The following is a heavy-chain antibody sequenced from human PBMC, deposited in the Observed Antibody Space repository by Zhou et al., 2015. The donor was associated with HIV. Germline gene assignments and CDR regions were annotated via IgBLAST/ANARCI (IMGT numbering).Heavy chain of an antibody. CDR3: ARRGNYFDSGNYRYWFDP. CDR1: GYTFTDYG. Sequence: QVQLVQSGAEVKKPGASVKVSCKASGYTFTDYGITWVRQAPGQGLEWMGGISTYNVNAVYAQKFQGRVTMSTDTSTTTAYMELRSLRSDDTAVYYCARRGNYFDSGNYRYWFDPWGQGTLVTVSS. V-gene: IGHV1-18*01. D-gene: IGHD3-10*01. CDR2: ISTYNVNA. J-gene: IGHJ5*02.